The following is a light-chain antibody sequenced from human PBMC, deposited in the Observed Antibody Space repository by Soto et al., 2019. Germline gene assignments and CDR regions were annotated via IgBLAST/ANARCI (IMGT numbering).Light chain of an antibody. CDR1: QSVSSN. Sequence: EIVMTQSPATLSVTPGERATLSCRASQSVSSNLAWYQQKPGQAPRLLIYGASTRATGIPVRFSGSGSGSEFTLSIRRLQSEDFADYYWQQYNTWPTFGQGTKVEIK. V-gene: IGKV3-15*01. J-gene: IGKJ1*01. CDR3: QQYNTWPT. CDR2: GAS.